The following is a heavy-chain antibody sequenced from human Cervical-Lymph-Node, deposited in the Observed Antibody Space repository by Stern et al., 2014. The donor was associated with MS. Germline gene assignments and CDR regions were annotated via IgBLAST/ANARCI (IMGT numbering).Heavy chain of an antibody. J-gene: IGHJ6*03. V-gene: IGHV3-23*04. CDR2: ISGTGGSK. Sequence: EVQLVESGGGLVQPGGSLRLSCAASGFTFSTYAMSWVRQAPGKGLEWVSTISGTGGSKYFADSVKGRFTISRDNSKNTLYLQMNSLRAEDTALYYCAKDPYYYVDVWGQGTTVTVSS. CDR1: GFTFSTYA. CDR3: AKDPYYYVDV.